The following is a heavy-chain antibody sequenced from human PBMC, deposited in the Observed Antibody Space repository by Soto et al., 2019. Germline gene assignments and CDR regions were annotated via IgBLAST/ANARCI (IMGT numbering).Heavy chain of an antibody. D-gene: IGHD2-2*02. CDR3: ARLGGWGHCSNTRCYTFGY. Sequence: PGESLKISCNGSGYSFISYWIGWVRQMPGKGLEWMGIICPGDSDTRYSPSFQGQVTISADKSISTAYLQWSSLKASDTAMYYCARLGGWGHCSNTRCYTFGYWGQGTPVTVSS. CDR1: GYSFISYW. CDR2: ICPGDSDT. V-gene: IGHV5-51*01. J-gene: IGHJ4*02.